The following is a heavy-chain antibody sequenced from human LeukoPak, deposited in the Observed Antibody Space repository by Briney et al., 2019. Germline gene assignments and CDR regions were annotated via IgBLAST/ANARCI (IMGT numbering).Heavy chain of an antibody. CDR1: GYTPTELS. D-gene: IGHD3-10*01. CDR2: FHPEDGET. Sequence: ASVEVSCEVSGYTPTELSMQWVRQAPGRGREGGGGFHPEDGETIYAQKFGGGVPMPEPTSPATAYMQPRSLRSEHTAVSYCATVSPVLQSGYGMAVWGPRTPVTLSS. J-gene: IGHJ6*02. CDR3: ATVSPVLQSGYGMAV. V-gene: IGHV1-24*01.